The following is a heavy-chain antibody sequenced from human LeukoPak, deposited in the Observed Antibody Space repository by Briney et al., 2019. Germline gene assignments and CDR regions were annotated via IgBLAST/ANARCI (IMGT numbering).Heavy chain of an antibody. D-gene: IGHD3-22*01. CDR3: AAPNGGGYYSAY. CDR2: IYYSGST. J-gene: IGHJ4*02. Sequence: SETLSLTWTVSGGSISSSSYYWGWIRQPPGKGLEWIGSIYYSGSTYYNPSLKSRVTISVDTSKNQFSLKLSSVTAADTAVYYCAAPNGGGYYSAYWGQGTLVTVSS. CDR1: GGSISSSSYY. V-gene: IGHV4-39*01.